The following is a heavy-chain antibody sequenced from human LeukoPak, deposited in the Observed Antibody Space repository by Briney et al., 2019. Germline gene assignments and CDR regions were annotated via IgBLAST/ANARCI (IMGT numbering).Heavy chain of an antibody. D-gene: IGHD5-12*01. V-gene: IGHV4-39*01. CDR2: IYYSGST. J-gene: IGHJ4*02. Sequence: PSETLSLTCTVSGGSISSSPYYWGWIRQSPGTGLEWIGNIYYSGSTYYNPSLKTRVPISVDTSKNQFSLKLTSVTAADTAVYYCARHASVDGNWPRPLDYWGQGSLVTVSS. CDR1: GGSISSSPYY. CDR3: ARHASVDGNWPRPLDY.